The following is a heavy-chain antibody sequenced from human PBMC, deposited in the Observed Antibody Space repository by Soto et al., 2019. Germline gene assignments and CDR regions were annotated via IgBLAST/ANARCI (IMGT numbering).Heavy chain of an antibody. CDR3: AKVGITGTKYFEY. D-gene: IGHD1-20*01. V-gene: IGHV3-23*01. CDR2: ITSSGGST. CDR1: GFTFSSYG. Sequence: EVQLLESGGGLVQPGGSLRLSCAASGFTFSSYGMSWVRQAPGKGLEWVSSITSSGGSTYYADSVKGRFTISRDNSKHTLYLQMNSLRAEDTAVYYCAKVGITGTKYFEYWGQGTLVTVSS. J-gene: IGHJ4*02.